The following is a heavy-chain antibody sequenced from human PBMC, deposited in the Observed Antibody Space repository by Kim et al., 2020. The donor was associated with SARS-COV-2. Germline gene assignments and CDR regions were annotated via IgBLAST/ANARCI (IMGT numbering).Heavy chain of an antibody. CDR2: INESGGKT. CDR3: AKSVLHDTIMAFFDN. D-gene: IGHD5-12*01. J-gene: IGHJ4*01. Sequence: GGSLRLSCVDSGFTFSRYGMSWVRQAPGKGLEWVSTINESGGKTNQADSVKGRFTTSSDNTKNNLYSEMNSLRAEDTGAYYCAKSVLHDTIMAFFDNWG. V-gene: IGHV3-23*01. CDR1: GFTFSRYG.